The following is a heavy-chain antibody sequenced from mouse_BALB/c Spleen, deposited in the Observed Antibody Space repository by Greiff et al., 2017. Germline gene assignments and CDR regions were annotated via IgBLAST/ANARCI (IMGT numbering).Heavy chain of an antibody. D-gene: IGHD1-1*01. J-gene: IGHJ4*01. CDR2: IRSKSNNYAT. CDR1: GFTFNTNA. Sequence: GGGLVQPKGSLKLSCAASGFTFNTNAMNWVRQAPGKGLEWVARIRSKSNNYATYYADSVKDRFTISRDDSQSMLYLQMNNLKTEDTAMYYCVRGGDYYGSSYAMDYWGQGTSVTVSS. V-gene: IGHV10S3*01. CDR3: VRGGDYYGSSYAMDY.